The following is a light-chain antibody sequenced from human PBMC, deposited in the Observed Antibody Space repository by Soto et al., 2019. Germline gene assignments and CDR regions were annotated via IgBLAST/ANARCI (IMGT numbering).Light chain of an antibody. CDR1: QSVSSSY. V-gene: IGKV3-20*01. CDR3: QQYGSSALT. CDR2: DAS. J-gene: IGKJ4*01. Sequence: EIVLTQSPGTLSLSPGERATLSCRASQSVSSSYSAWYQQKPGQAPRLLIYDASSRATGIPDRFSGSGSGTDFTLTISRLEPEDFAVYYCQQYGSSALTFGGGTKVEIK.